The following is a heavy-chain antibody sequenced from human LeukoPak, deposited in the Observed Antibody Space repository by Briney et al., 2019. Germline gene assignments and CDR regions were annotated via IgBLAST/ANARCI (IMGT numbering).Heavy chain of an antibody. V-gene: IGHV1-2*02. D-gene: IGHD2-2*03. J-gene: IGHJ4*02. CDR3: ARDGYCSSTSCYYIDY. CDR1: GYTFTGYY. CDR2: INPNSGGT. Sequence: GASVKVSCKASGYTFTGYYMHWVRQAPGQGLEWMGWINPNSGGTSYAQKFQGRVTMTRDTSISTAYMELNRLRSDDTAVYYCARDGYCSSTSCYYIDYWGQGTLVTVSS.